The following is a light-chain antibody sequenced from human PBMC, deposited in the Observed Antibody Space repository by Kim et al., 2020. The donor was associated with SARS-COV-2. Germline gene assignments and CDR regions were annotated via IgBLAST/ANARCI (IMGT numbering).Light chain of an antibody. V-gene: IGLV3-1*01. Sequence: SYELTQPPSVSVSPGQTASITCSGDGLGDKYVRWYQRKSGQSPLLIIYQDTKRPSGIPERFSGSNSGNTATLTISGTQAMDEADYYCQAWDSTTSPWVFGGGTQLTVL. CDR3: QAWDSTTSPWV. J-gene: IGLJ3*02. CDR2: QDT. CDR1: GLGDKY.